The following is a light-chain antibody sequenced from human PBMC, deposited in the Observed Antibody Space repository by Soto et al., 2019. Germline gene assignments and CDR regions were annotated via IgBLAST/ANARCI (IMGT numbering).Light chain of an antibody. CDR3: QPGHNWPLT. CDR2: GAS. Sequence: EIVMTQSPATLSVSPGESATLSCRASQSISSELAWYQQKPGQPPRLLIYGASTRATGFPARFTGSGSGSHFTLTISGLQSEDFAVYYCQPGHNWPLTFGQRTSLAI. V-gene: IGKV3-15*01. CDR1: QSISSE. J-gene: IGKJ2*01.